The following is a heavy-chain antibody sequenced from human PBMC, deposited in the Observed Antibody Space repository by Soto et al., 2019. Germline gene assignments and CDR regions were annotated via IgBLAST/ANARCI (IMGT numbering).Heavy chain of an antibody. D-gene: IGHD5-18*01. Sequence: SETLSLTCAVYGGSFSGYYWSWIRQPPGKGLEWIGEINHSGSTNYNPSLKSRVTISVDTSKNQFSLKLSSVTAADTAVYYCARMANVDTAMQGGNPKFDYWGQGTLVTVSS. CDR2: INHSGST. J-gene: IGHJ4*02. V-gene: IGHV4-34*01. CDR3: ARMANVDTAMQGGNPKFDY. CDR1: GGSFSGYY.